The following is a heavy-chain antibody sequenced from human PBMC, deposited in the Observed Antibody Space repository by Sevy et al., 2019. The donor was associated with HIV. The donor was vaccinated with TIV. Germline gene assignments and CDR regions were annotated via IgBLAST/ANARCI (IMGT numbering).Heavy chain of an antibody. D-gene: IGHD3-16*01. V-gene: IGHV3-23*01. CDR2: ISGSGDST. CDR1: AFSFNTYA. Sequence: GVSLRLSCAASAFSFNTYAMSWVRRAPGKGLEWVSTISGSGDSTFYSDSVKGRFTISRDNSKNTLYLQMNSLRAEDTAVYYCAKPRGSFYFDYWGQGTLVTVSS. CDR3: AKPRGSFYFDY. J-gene: IGHJ4*02.